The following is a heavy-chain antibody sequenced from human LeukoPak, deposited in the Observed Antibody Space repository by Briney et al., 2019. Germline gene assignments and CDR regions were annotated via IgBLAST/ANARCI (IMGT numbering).Heavy chain of an antibody. J-gene: IGHJ6*03. D-gene: IGHD2-2*01. CDR2: IYYSGST. CDR1: GGSISSSSYY. V-gene: IGHV4-39*07. CDR3: ARASRYGPKLYYYYMDV. Sequence: SETLSLTCTVSGGSISSSSYYWGWIRQPPGKGLEWIGSIYYSGSTYYNPSLKSRVTISVDTSKNQFSLKLSSVTAADTAVYYCARASRYGPKLYYYYMDVWGKGTTVTVSS.